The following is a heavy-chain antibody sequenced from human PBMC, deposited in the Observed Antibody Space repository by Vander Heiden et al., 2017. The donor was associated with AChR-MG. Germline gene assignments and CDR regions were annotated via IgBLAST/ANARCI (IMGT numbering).Heavy chain of an antibody. CDR2: ISSSSSYI. V-gene: IGHV3-21*01. CDR1: GFTFGTYS. J-gene: IGHJ6*02. CDR3: ARAVDDYYYYYGMDV. Sequence: EVQLVESGGGLVKPGGSLRLSCAASGFTFGTYSMNWVRQAPGKGLEWVSSISSSSSYIYYADSVKGRFTISRDNAKNSLYLQMNSLRAEDTAVYYCARAVDDYYYYYGMDVWGQGTTVTVSS. D-gene: IGHD5-12*01.